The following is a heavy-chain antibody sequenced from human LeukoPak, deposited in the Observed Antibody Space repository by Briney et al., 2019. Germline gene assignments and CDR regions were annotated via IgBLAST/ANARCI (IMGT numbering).Heavy chain of an antibody. CDR2: ISESGVTT. V-gene: IGHV3-23*01. CDR3: ASISGTQA. Sequence: PGGSLRLSCVGSGFTFSNSAMIWVRQAPGEGLEWVSSISESGVTTYYADSVRGRFTISRDNSKNTLYLQMDSLRADDTAVYYCASISGTQAWGQGSLVAVSS. CDR1: GFTFSNSA. D-gene: IGHD1-20*01. J-gene: IGHJ5*02.